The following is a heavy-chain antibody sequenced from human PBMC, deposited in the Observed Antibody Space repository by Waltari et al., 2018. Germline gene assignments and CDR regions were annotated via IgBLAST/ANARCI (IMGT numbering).Heavy chain of an antibody. CDR2: ISSSGGGT. V-gene: IGHV3-23*01. J-gene: IGHJ4*02. Sequence: EVQLLESGGGLVHPGGSLRLSCAASGFPFSSYAMSWVRQAPGEGRGGVSTISSSGGGTYYADSVRGRFTSSRDNSKNTLYLQMNSLRAEDTAVYYCAKDWGLSNYWGQGTLVTVSS. D-gene: IGHD7-27*01. CDR1: GFPFSSYA. CDR3: AKDWGLSNY.